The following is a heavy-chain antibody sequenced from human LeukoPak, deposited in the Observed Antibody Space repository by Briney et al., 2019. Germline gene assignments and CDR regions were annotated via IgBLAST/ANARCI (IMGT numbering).Heavy chain of an antibody. J-gene: IGHJ1*01. Sequence: PGGSLRLSCAAAGFTFSSYAMHWVRQAPGKGLEWVAVISYDGSNKYYADSVKGRFTISRDNSKNTLYLQMNSLRAEDTAVYYCAAPAYGDFEYFQHWGQGTLVTVSS. CDR3: AAPAYGDFEYFQH. CDR1: GFTFSSYA. V-gene: IGHV3-30-3*01. CDR2: ISYDGSNK. D-gene: IGHD4-17*01.